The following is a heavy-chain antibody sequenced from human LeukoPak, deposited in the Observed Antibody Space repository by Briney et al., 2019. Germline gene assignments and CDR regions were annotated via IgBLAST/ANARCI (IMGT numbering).Heavy chain of an antibody. J-gene: IGHJ4*02. V-gene: IGHV3-23*01. D-gene: IGHD1-26*01. CDR3: AKLREWELPDLFDY. CDR1: GFIFSTNE. CDR2: ISGSGGSR. Sequence: GGSLRLSCAASGFIFSTNEMNWVRQAPGEGLEWVSGISGSGGSRFYTDSVKGRFTISRDNSKNTLYLQMNSLRAEDTAVYYCAKLREWELPDLFDYWGQGTLVTVSS.